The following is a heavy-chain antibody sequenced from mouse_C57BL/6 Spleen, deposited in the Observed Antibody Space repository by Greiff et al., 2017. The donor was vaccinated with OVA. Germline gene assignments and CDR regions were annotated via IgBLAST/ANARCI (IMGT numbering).Heavy chain of an antibody. V-gene: IGHV3-6*01. Sequence: ESGPGLVKPSQSLSLTCSVTGYSITSGYYWNWIRQFPGNKLEWMGYISYDGSNKYNPSLKNRISITRDTSKNQFFLKLNSVTTEDTATYYCARGRTGTDYWGQGTTLTVSS. J-gene: IGHJ2*01. CDR1: GYSITSGYY. D-gene: IGHD4-1*01. CDR3: ARGRTGTDY. CDR2: ISYDGSN.